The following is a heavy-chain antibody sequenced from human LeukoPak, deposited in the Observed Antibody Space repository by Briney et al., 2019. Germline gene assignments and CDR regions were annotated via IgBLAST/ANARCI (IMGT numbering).Heavy chain of an antibody. CDR1: GFTFNTSL. CDR3: AREAGGIGTSCYEY. V-gene: IGHV3-30*03. Sequence: GTSLRLSCAASGFTFNTSLMHWVRQAPGKGLEWVALISFDGTYKYYTDSLKGRFTISRDNSKNTVYLQMNSLRTDDTAIYYCAREAGGIGTSCYEYWGQRTLVTVSS. J-gene: IGHJ4*02. CDR2: ISFDGTYK. D-gene: IGHD2-2*01.